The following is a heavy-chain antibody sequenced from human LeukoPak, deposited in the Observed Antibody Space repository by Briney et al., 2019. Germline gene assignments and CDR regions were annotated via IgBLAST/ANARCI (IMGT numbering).Heavy chain of an antibody. CDR3: ARRATTERGHSYGLDY. J-gene: IGHJ4*02. CDR2: IGSSNSYI. V-gene: IGHV3-21*01. D-gene: IGHD5-18*01. Sequence: GGSLRLSCEVSGFTFSSYHMNWVRQAPGKGLEWVSSIGSSNSYIYYGDSMTGRFTISRDNAKNSLYLQMNSLRAEDTAMYYCARRATTERGHSYGLDYWGQGTLVTVSS. CDR1: GFTFSSYH.